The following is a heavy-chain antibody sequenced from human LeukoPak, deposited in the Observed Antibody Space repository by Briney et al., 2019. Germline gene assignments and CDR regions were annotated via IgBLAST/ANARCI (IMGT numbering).Heavy chain of an antibody. CDR3: ARGYGYSYGSVDY. CDR2: IYYSGSD. CDR1: GGSISSSSYY. V-gene: IGHV4-39*01. J-gene: IGHJ4*02. D-gene: IGHD5-18*01. Sequence: PSETLSLTCTVSGGSISSSSYYWGWIRQPPGKGLEWIGSIYYSGSDYYNPSLKSRVTISVSTSKNQFFLKLSSVTAADTAVYYCARGYGYSYGSVDYWGQGTLVTVSS.